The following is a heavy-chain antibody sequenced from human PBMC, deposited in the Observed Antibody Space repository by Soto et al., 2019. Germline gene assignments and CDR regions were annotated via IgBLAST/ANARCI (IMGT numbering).Heavy chain of an antibody. CDR1: GFSLSTSGVG. Sequence: QITLKESGPTLVKPTQTLTLTCTFSGFSLSTSGVGVGWIRQPPGKALEWLALIYWDDDKRYSPSLKSRLTITKDTSKNQVVLTMTNMDPVDTSTYYCAHRGNYLYYFDYWGQGTLVTVSS. CDR2: IYWDDDK. J-gene: IGHJ4*02. CDR3: AHRGNYLYYFDY. V-gene: IGHV2-5*02. D-gene: IGHD3-10*01.